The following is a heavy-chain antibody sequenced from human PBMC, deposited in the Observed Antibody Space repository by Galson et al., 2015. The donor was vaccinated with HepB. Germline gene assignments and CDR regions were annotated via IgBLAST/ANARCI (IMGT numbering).Heavy chain of an antibody. CDR2: ISGSGGST. CDR1: GFTFSSYA. D-gene: IGHD2-2*01. V-gene: IGHV3-23*01. CDR3: AKAVYCSSTSCYAGNWFDP. Sequence: SLRLSCAASGFTFSSYAMSWVRQAPGKGLEWVSAISGSGGSTYYADSVKGRFTISRDNSKNTLYLQMNSLRAEDTAVYYCAKAVYCSSTSCYAGNWFDPWGQGTLVTVSS. J-gene: IGHJ5*02.